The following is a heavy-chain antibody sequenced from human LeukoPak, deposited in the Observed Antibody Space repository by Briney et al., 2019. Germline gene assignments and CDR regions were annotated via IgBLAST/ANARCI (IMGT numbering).Heavy chain of an antibody. Sequence: SQTLSLTCTVSGGSISSNTYYWAWIRQPPGKGLEWIGSIYHTGTTYYNPSLKSRVTISVNTSSNRFSLQLRSVTAADTATYYCASPSKWELSDLGCWGRGTLVTVSS. CDR1: GGSISSNTYY. J-gene: IGHJ4*01. D-gene: IGHD1-26*01. CDR3: ASPSKWELSDLGC. V-gene: IGHV4-39*01. CDR2: IYHTGTT.